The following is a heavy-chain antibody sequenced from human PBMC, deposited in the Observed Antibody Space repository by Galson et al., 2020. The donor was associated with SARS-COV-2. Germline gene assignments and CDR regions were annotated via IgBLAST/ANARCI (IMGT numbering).Heavy chain of an antibody. V-gene: IGHV3-23*01. J-gene: IGHJ6*02. Sequence: GGSLRLSCAASGFTFSSYAMSWVRQAPGKGLEWVSAISGSGGSTYYADSVKGRFTISRDNSKNTLYLQMNSLRAEDTAVYYCAKDQVRAETYDFWSGYYDYVWGSYRSGGMDVWGQGTTVTVSS. CDR3: AKDQVRAETYDFWSGYYDYVWGSYRSGGMDV. CDR1: GFTFSSYA. CDR2: ISGSGGST. D-gene: IGHD3-16*02.